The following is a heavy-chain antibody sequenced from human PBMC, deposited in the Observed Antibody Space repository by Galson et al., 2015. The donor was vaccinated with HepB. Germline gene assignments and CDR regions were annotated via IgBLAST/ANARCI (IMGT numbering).Heavy chain of an antibody. J-gene: IGHJ4*02. CDR2: IIPIFGTA. CDR1: GGTFSSYA. D-gene: IGHD5-12*01. CDR3: ARSRGGGYYFDY. Sequence: SCKASGGTFSSYAISWVRQAPGQGLEWMGGIIPIFGTANYAQKFQGRVTITADESTSTAHMELSSLRSEDTAVYYCARSRGGGYYFDYWGQGTLVTVSS. V-gene: IGHV1-69*01.